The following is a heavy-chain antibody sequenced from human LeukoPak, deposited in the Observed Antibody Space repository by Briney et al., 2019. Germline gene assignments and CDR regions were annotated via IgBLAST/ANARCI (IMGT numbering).Heavy chain of an antibody. CDR1: GGTFSSYA. V-gene: IGHV1-69*01. D-gene: IGHD2-2*01. J-gene: IGHJ4*02. Sequence: GASVKVSCKASGGTFSSYAISWVRQAPGQGLEWMGGIIPIFGTANYAQKFQGRVTITADESTSTAYMELSSLRSEDTAVYYCARVRVTTDYCSSTSCYFGPFDYWGQGTLVTVSS. CDR2: IIPIFGTA. CDR3: ARVRVTTDYCSSTSCYFGPFDY.